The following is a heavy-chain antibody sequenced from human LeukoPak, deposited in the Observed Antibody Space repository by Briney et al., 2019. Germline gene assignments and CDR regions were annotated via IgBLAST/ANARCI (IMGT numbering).Heavy chain of an antibody. CDR3: ATWYSSSLYFDY. CDR1: GGSISSSSYY. V-gene: IGHV4-39*07. D-gene: IGHD6-6*01. CDR2: IYYSGST. Sequence: LETLSLTCTVSGGSISSSSYYWGWIRQPPGKGLEWIGSIYYSGSTYYNPSLKSRVTISVDTSKNQFSLKLSSVTAADTAVYYCATWYSSSLYFDYWGQGTLVTVSS. J-gene: IGHJ4*02.